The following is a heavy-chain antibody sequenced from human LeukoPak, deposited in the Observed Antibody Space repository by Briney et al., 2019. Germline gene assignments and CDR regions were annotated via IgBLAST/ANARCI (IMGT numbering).Heavy chain of an antibody. CDR1: GLSFSNCW. CDR3: ASGGPAAPGYMDV. D-gene: IGHD2-2*01. V-gene: IGHV3-7*01. J-gene: IGHJ6*02. Sequence: GGSLRLSCAASGLSFSNCWMSWVRQSPGKGLEWVANINQDGSDKYYMDSVKGRFTISRDNAKNSAYLQMNSLRAEETAVYYCASGGPAAPGYMDVWGQGTTVTVSS. CDR2: INQDGSDK.